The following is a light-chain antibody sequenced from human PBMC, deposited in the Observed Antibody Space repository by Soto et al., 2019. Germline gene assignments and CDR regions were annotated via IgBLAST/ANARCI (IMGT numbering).Light chain of an antibody. CDR2: GNS. V-gene: IGLV1-40*01. CDR3: QSYDMSLSGWV. CDR1: SNIGAAYD. J-gene: IGLJ3*02. Sequence: QSVLTQPPSVSGAPGQRVTISCSNIGAAYDVHWYQQFPGTAPKLLIYGNSKRPSGVPDRISGSKSGSSASLAITGLQADDEADYYCQSYDMSLSGWVFGGGTKLTVL.